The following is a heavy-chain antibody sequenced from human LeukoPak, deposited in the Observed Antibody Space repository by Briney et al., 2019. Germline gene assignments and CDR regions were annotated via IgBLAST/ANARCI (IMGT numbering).Heavy chain of an antibody. CDR2: VSGSGGTT. Sequence: PGGSLRLSCAASGFTFSSYAMSWVRQAPGKGLEWVSSVSGSGGTTYYADSVKGRFTISRDNSMHTVHLQMNSLRAEDTAVYYCAKDGQWLVKSFDYWGQGTLVTVSS. V-gene: IGHV3-23*01. J-gene: IGHJ4*02. CDR3: AKDGQWLVKSFDY. D-gene: IGHD6-19*01. CDR1: GFTFSSYA.